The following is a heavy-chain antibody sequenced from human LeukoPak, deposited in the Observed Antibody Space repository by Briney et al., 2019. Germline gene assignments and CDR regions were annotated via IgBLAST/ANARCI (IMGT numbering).Heavy chain of an antibody. CDR2: IYYSGST. CDR1: GGSISSYY. J-gene: IGHJ4*02. V-gene: IGHV4-59*08. CDR3: ARRRGRYLDY. Sequence: PGETLSLTCTVSGGSISSYYGSWIRQPPGKGLEWIGYIYYSGSTNYNPSLKSRVTISVDTPKNQFSLKRSSVTAAETGVYYCARRRGRYLDYWGQGTLVTVSS. D-gene: IGHD3-10*01.